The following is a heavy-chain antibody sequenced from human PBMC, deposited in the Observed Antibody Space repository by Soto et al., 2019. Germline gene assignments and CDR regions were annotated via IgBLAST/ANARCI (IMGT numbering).Heavy chain of an antibody. Sequence: GESLKISCKGSGYSFTSYCIGWVRQMPGKGLEWMGIIYAGDSDTRYRPSFQGQVTISVDKSISTAYLQWSSLKASDTAMYYCARQYYYDTSGYYPLDHWGQGTQVTVSS. D-gene: IGHD3-22*01. J-gene: IGHJ4*02. CDR2: IYAGDSDT. CDR3: ARQYYYDTSGYYPLDH. CDR1: GYSFTSYC. V-gene: IGHV5-51*01.